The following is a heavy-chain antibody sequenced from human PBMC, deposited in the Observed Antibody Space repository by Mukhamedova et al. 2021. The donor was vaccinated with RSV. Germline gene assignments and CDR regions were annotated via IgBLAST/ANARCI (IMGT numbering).Heavy chain of an antibody. D-gene: IGHD1-7*01. J-gene: IGHJ4*02. CDR3: AKGMRANSYYFDY. Sequence: NDGSNKYYADSVKGRFTISRDNSKDTLYLQMNSLRAEDTAVYYCAKGMRANSYYFDYWGQGALVTVSS. V-gene: IGHV3-30*02. CDR2: NDGSNK.